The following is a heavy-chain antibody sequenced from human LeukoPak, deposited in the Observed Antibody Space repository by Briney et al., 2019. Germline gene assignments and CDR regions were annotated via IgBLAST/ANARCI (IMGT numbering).Heavy chain of an antibody. D-gene: IGHD3-16*01. J-gene: IGHJ6*03. Sequence: SETLSLTCTVSGGSISSYYWSWIRQPPGKGLEWIGYIYYSGSTNYNPSLKSRVTISVDTSKNQFSLKLSSVTAADTAVYYCARDLSQFGYMDVWGKGTTVTVS. CDR1: GGSISSYY. V-gene: IGHV4-59*01. CDR3: ARDLSQFGYMDV. CDR2: IYYSGST.